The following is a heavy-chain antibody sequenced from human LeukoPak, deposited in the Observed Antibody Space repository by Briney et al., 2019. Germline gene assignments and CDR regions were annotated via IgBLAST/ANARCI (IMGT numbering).Heavy chain of an antibody. CDR2: ISSSGSTI. J-gene: IGHJ6*02. V-gene: IGHV3-48*03. D-gene: IGHD3-22*01. Sequence: GGSLRLSCAASGFTFSSYEMNWVRQAPGKGLEWVSYISSSGSTIYYADSVKGRFTISRDNAKNSLYLQMNSLRAEDTAVYYCAREAHYYDTSYGMDVWGQGITVTVSS. CDR1: GFTFSSYE. CDR3: AREAHYYDTSYGMDV.